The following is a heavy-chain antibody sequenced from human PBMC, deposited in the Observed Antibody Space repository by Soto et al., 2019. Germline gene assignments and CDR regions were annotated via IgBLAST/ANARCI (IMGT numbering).Heavy chain of an antibody. CDR3: ARSGDTGSLGY. CDR2: IWYDGSNK. J-gene: IGHJ4*02. CDR1: GFTFSSYG. Sequence: QVQLVESGGGVVQPGWSLRLSCAASGFTFSSYGMHWVRQAPGKGLEWVAVIWYDGSNKYYADSVKGRFTISRDNSKNTLYLQMNSLRAEDTAVYYCARSGDTGSLGYWGQGPLVTVSS. D-gene: IGHD3-10*01. V-gene: IGHV3-33*01.